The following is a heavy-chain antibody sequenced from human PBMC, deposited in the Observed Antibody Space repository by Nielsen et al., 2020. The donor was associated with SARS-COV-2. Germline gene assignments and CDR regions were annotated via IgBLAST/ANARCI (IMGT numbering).Heavy chain of an antibody. D-gene: IGHD2/OR15-2a*01. CDR2: IKSKTDGGTT. V-gene: IGHV3-15*01. J-gene: IGHJ4*02. CDR3: TSNVNY. CDR1: GFTFSSYW. Sequence: GESLKISCAASGFTFSSYWMSWVRQDPGKGLEWVGRIKSKTDGGTTDYAAPVKGRFTISRDDSKNTLYLQMNSLKTEDTAVYYCTSNVNYWGQGTLVTVSS.